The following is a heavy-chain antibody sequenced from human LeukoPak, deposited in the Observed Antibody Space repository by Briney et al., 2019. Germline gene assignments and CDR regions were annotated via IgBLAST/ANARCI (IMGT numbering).Heavy chain of an antibody. V-gene: IGHV3-23*01. Sequence: GGSLRLSCAASGFTFSSYAMSWVRQAPGKGLEWVSAISGSGGSTYYADSVKGRFTISRDNSKNTLYLQMNSLRAEDTAVYYCARSGSGSFYYYYYMDVWGKGTTVTVSS. CDR3: ARSGSGSFYYYYYMDV. D-gene: IGHD1-26*01. CDR2: ISGSGGST. CDR1: GFTFSSYA. J-gene: IGHJ6*03.